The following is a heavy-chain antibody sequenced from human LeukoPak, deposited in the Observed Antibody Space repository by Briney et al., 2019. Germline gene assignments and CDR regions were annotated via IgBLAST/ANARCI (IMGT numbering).Heavy chain of an antibody. D-gene: IGHD6-13*01. CDR1: GFSFSDFS. V-gene: IGHV3-21*01. Sequence: PGGSLRLSCAASGFSFSDFSMNWVRQAPGKGLEWISSISTRSTYIYYADSVKGRFTISRDNDKNSLYLQMHSLRAGDTAVYYCATSAAGPDYWGQGTLVTVSS. J-gene: IGHJ4*02. CDR3: ATSAAGPDY. CDR2: ISTRSTYI.